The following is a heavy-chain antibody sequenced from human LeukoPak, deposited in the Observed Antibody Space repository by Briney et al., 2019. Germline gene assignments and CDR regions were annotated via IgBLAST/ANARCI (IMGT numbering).Heavy chain of an antibody. CDR3: ARVRGGITMVREAPVNAFDI. CDR1: GFTFSSYW. J-gene: IGHJ3*02. V-gene: IGHV3-74*01. Sequence: GGSLRLSCAASGFTFSSYWMHWVRQAPGKGLVWVSRINSDGSSTSYADSVKGRFTISRDNAKNTLYLQMNSLRAEDTAVYYCARVRGGITMVREAPVNAFDIWGQGTMVTVSS. CDR2: INSDGSST. D-gene: IGHD3-10*01.